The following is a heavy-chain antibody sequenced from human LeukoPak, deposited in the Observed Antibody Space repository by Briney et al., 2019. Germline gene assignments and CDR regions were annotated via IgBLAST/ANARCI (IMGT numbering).Heavy chain of an antibody. CDR2: ISMSGSVI. CDR3: ARDGGQTAIGFRPYYFYY. Sequence: GGSLRLSCAASGFTFSDYEMNWVRQAPGKGLEWVSYISMSGSVIHYADSAKGRFTLSRDNAKNSLYLQMNTLRAVSTGVYYMARDGGQTAIGFRPYYFYYWGEGALVIASS. V-gene: IGHV3-48*03. CDR1: GFTFSDYE. J-gene: IGHJ4*02. D-gene: IGHD3-16*01.